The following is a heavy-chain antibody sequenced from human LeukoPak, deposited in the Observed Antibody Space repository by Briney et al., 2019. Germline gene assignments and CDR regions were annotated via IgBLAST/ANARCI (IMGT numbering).Heavy chain of an antibody. J-gene: IGHJ3*02. CDR2: INHSGST. Sequence: SETLSLTCAVYGGSFSGYYWSWIRQPPGKGLEWIGEINHSGSTNYNPSLKSRVTISVGTSKNQFSLKLSSVTAADTAVYYCARGEKEPADITMVRGVHAFDIWGQGTMVTASS. CDR3: ARGEKEPADITMVRGVHAFDI. D-gene: IGHD3-10*01. CDR1: GGSFSGYY. V-gene: IGHV4-34*01.